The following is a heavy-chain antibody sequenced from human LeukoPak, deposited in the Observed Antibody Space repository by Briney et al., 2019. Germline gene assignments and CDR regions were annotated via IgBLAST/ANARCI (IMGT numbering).Heavy chain of an antibody. V-gene: IGHV3-11*05. Sequence: PGGSLRLSCAAAGFTISDSYMSWIRQVEGKGLEWISYISSTSSHTNYADSVKGRFTISRDNAKRSLYLQMNSLRAEDTAVYYCARGSARWFDPWGQGTLVTVSS. CDR2: ISSTSSHT. CDR1: GFTISDSY. J-gene: IGHJ5*02. CDR3: ARGSARWFDP.